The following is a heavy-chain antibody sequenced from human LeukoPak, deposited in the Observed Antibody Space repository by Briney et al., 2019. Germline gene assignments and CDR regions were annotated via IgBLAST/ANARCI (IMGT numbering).Heavy chain of an antibody. Sequence: PGGSLRLSCAASGFTFSTYVVSWVRQAPGKGLEWVSAITSSGVTTYYADSVKGRFTISRDNSKNTLYLQVNSLRAEDTAVYYCAKDKLTLDAFDIWGQGTMVTVSS. J-gene: IGHJ3*02. CDR1: GFTFSTYV. D-gene: IGHD4-23*01. CDR2: ITSSGVTT. V-gene: IGHV3-23*01. CDR3: AKDKLTLDAFDI.